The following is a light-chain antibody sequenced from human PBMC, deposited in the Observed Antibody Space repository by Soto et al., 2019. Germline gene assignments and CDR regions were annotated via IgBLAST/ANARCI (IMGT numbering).Light chain of an antibody. CDR2: EVS. CDR3: CSYADSSTFHV. Sequence: QSALTQPASVSGSPGQSITISCTGTSSDVGSYNLVSWYQQHPGKAPKLMIYEVSKRPSGVSNRFSGSKSGNTASLTISGLQAEDEADYYRCSYADSSTFHVFGTMTEATVL. V-gene: IGLV2-23*02. CDR1: SSDVGSYNL. J-gene: IGLJ1*01.